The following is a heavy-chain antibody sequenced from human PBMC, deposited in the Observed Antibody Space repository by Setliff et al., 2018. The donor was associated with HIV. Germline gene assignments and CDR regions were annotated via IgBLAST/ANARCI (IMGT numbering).Heavy chain of an antibody. V-gene: IGHV4-34*01. CDR1: SGSFSAYY. CDR2: IYTNGYT. J-gene: IGHJ4*02. D-gene: IGHD6-19*01. Sequence: SETLSLTCAVYSGSFSAYYWTWIRQPAGKGPEWIGHIYTNGYTNYNPSLKSRVTISVDTSKNQFSLNLHSVTAADTAVYYCTIEGAGTIVYSWGQGTLVTVSS. CDR3: TIEGAGTIVYS.